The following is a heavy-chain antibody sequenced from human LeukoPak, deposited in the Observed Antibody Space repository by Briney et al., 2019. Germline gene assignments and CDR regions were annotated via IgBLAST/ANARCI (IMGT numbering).Heavy chain of an antibody. CDR1: GGSISSYY. Sequence: SETLSLTCTVSGGSISSYYWSWIRQPAGKGLEWIGRIYTSGSTNCNPSLKSRVTMSVDTSKNQFSLKLSSVTAADTAVYYCAREWIAAAAPLNYDAFDIWGQGTMVTVSS. CDR2: IYTSGST. V-gene: IGHV4-4*07. D-gene: IGHD6-13*01. J-gene: IGHJ3*02. CDR3: AREWIAAAAPLNYDAFDI.